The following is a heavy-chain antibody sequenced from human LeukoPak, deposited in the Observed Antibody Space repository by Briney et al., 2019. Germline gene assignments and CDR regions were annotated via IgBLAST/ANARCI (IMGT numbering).Heavy chain of an antibody. D-gene: IGHD6-19*01. V-gene: IGHV4-34*01. CDR2: INHSGST. J-gene: IGHJ4*02. Sequence: SETLSLTCAVYGGSFSGYYWSWIRQPPGKGLEWIGEINHSGSTNYNPSLKSRVTIPVDTSKNQFSLKLSSVTAADTAVYYCARVVGRQWLVRGGFDYWGQGTLVTVSS. CDR3: ARVVGRQWLVRGGFDY. CDR1: GGSFSGYY.